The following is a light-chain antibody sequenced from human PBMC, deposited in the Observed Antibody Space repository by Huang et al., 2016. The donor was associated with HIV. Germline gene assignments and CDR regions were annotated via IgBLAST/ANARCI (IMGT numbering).Light chain of an antibody. Sequence: EVGLTQSPGILSLSAGGRASLSCRASRNLTNSQLAWYQQKVGQPPRLLVFGASTRVAGVPERFTGGVSGRDFTLSISGLEPDDFATYYCQQYDTFSFGQGTRLE. CDR1: RNLTNSQ. V-gene: IGKV3-20*01. CDR2: GAS. CDR3: QQYDTFS. J-gene: IGKJ2*01.